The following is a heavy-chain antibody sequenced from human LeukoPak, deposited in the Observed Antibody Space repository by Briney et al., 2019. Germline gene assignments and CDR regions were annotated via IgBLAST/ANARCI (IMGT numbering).Heavy chain of an antibody. D-gene: IGHD3-10*01. CDR3: ATGPWFVFDY. CDR1: GFTFSSYT. CDR2: ISTSSSTI. J-gene: IGHJ4*02. V-gene: IGHV3-48*02. Sequence: AGGSLSLSCAASGFTFSSYTMNWVRQAPGKGLEWISYISTSSSTIYYADSVKGRFTISRDNAKDLLYLHMNSLRDEDTAVYYCATGPWFVFDYWGQGTLVTVSS.